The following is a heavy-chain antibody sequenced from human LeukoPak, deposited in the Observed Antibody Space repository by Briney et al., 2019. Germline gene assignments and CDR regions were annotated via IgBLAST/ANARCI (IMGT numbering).Heavy chain of an antibody. Sequence: ASVKVSCKASGYTFTVFHIHWVRQAPGQGLEYMGWINPNSGDTNYAQKFQGRVTMTRDTSISTAYMELSGLRFDDTAVYYCTTSPGDPFDYWGQGTLVTVSS. D-gene: IGHD3-16*01. J-gene: IGHJ4*02. CDR1: GYTFTVFH. V-gene: IGHV1-2*02. CDR2: INPNSGDT. CDR3: TTSPGDPFDY.